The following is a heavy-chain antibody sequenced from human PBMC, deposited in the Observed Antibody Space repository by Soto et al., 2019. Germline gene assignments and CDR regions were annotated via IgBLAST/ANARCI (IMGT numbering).Heavy chain of an antibody. CDR2: IFSNDEK. CDR1: GFSLSNARMG. D-gene: IGHD6-13*01. V-gene: IGHV2-26*01. J-gene: IGHJ4*02. CDR3: ARIGAAAVHFDY. Sequence: QVTLKESGPVLVKPTETLTLTCTVSGFSLSNARMGVSWIRQPAGKALEWLAHIFSNDEKSYSTSLKSRLTISKDTSKSQVVLTMTNMDPVDTATYYCARIGAAAVHFDYWGQGTLVTVSS.